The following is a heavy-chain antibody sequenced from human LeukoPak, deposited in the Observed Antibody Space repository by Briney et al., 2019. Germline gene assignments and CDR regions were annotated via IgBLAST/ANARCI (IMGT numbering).Heavy chain of an antibody. CDR3: ARESGVPGIAAAGSWFDP. CDR2: ISYDGSNK. CDR1: GFTFSSYA. V-gene: IGHV3-30-3*01. D-gene: IGHD6-13*01. J-gene: IGHJ5*02. Sequence: PGRSLRLSCAASGFTFSSYAMHWVRQAPGKGLEWVAVISYDGSNKYYADSVKGRFTISRDNSKNTLYLQMNSLRAEDTAVYYCARESGVPGIAAAGSWFDPWGQGTLVTVSS.